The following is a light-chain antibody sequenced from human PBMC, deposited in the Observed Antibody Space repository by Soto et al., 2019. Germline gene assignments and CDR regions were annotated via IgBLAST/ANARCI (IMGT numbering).Light chain of an antibody. CDR2: GAS. CDR1: QSVRSN. CDR3: QQYNNWPYT. Sequence: EIVLTQSPATLSVSPGERATLSCRASQSVRSNLAWYQQKPGQAPRLLIYGASTRATVVPARFSGSGSGTEFTLTISSLQSEYFAVYYCQQYNNWPYTFGQGTKLEIK. J-gene: IGKJ2*01. V-gene: IGKV3-15*01.